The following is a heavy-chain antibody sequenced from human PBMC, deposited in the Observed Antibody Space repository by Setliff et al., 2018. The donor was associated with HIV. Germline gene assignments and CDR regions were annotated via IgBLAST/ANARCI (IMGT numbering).Heavy chain of an antibody. Sequence: VKVSCKASGYTFTSYAIHWVRQAPGQSLEWMGWINAGYGNTKYSQKFQGRVTITRDASASTAYMELSSLRSEDTAVYYCARSPGDYLFDYWGQGTLVTVSS. J-gene: IGHJ4*02. CDR1: GYTFTSYA. CDR3: ARSPGDYLFDY. D-gene: IGHD4-17*01. V-gene: IGHV1-3*01. CDR2: INAGYGNT.